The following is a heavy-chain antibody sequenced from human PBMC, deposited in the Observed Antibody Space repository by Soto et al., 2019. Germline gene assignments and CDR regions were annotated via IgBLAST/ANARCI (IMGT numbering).Heavy chain of an antibody. J-gene: IGHJ4*02. CDR2: INQVGSEK. D-gene: IGHD1-1*01. Sequence: PGGSLRLSCAASGFTFSNYWMSWVRQAPGKGLEWVANINQVGSEKYYVDSVKGRITISRDNARNSLFLQMNSLGVEDTAVYYCGRDGGVGTVDYWGQGTLVTVSS. CDR3: GRDGGVGTVDY. CDR1: GFTFSNYW. V-gene: IGHV3-7*01.